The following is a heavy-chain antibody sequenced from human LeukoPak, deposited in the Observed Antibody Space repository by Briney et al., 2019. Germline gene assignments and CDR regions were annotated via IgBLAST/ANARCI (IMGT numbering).Heavy chain of an antibody. CDR1: GFTFSSYS. CDR3: AREDRYGDYRVGYYYYYMDV. Sequence: GGSLRLSCAASGFTFSSYSMNWVRQAPGKGLEWVSSISSSSSYRYYAESVKGRFTISRDNAKNSLYLQMNSLRAEDTAVYYCAREDRYGDYRVGYYYYYMDVWGKGATVTVSS. D-gene: IGHD4-17*01. V-gene: IGHV3-21*04. CDR2: ISSSSSYR. J-gene: IGHJ6*03.